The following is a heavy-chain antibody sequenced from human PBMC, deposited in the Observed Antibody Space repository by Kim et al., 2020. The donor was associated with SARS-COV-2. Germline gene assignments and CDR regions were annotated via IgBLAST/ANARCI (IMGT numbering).Heavy chain of an antibody. V-gene: IGHV3-11*05. Sequence: GGSLRLSCAASGFTFSDYYMSWIRQAPGKGLEWVTYISSSSSYINYADSVKGRFTISRDNAKNSLYLQMNSLRAEDTAVYYCARDIEGVGATTFAFDIWGQGTMVTVSS. CDR3: ARDIEGVGATTFAFDI. CDR2: ISSSSSYI. D-gene: IGHD1-26*01. J-gene: IGHJ3*02. CDR1: GFTFSDYY.